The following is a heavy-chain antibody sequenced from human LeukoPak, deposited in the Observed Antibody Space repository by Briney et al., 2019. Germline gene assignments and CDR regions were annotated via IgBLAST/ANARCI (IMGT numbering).Heavy chain of an antibody. CDR2: IYSGGST. D-gene: IGHD1-26*01. CDR3: ARDQSGSYYP. J-gene: IGHJ4*02. V-gene: IGHV3-66*01. CDR1: GFTFSSYS. Sequence: PGGSLRLSCAASGFTFSSYSMNWVRQAPGKGLEWVSVIYSGGSTYYADSVKGRFTISRDNSKNTLYLQMNSLRAEDTAVYYCARDQSGSYYPWGQGTLVTVSS.